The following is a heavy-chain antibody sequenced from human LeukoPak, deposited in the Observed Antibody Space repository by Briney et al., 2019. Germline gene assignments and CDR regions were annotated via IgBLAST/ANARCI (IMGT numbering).Heavy chain of an antibody. V-gene: IGHV1-18*03. J-gene: IGHJ4*02. Sequence: GASVKVSCKASGYTFTSYGISWVRQAPGQGLEWMGWISAYNGNTNYAQKLQGRVTMTTDTSTSTAYMELRSLRSDDMAVYYCARLIDFWSAQYYFDYWGQGTLVTVSS. CDR2: ISAYNGNT. CDR1: GYTFTSYG. CDR3: ARLIDFWSAQYYFDY. D-gene: IGHD3-3*01.